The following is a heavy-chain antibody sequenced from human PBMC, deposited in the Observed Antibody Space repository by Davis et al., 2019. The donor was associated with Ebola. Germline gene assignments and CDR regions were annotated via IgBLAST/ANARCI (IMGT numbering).Heavy chain of an antibody. D-gene: IGHD6-6*01. V-gene: IGHV3-23*01. CDR2: ISGNSHNI. J-gene: IGHJ4*02. Sequence: PGGSLRLSCAASGFTVSSYAMGWVRQAPGKGLEWVSTISGNSHNIHYADSVEGRFTISRDDSKNTVYLQMNSLRAEDTAVYYCAREDRGSSFGYWGQGTLVTVSS. CDR1: GFTVSSYA. CDR3: AREDRGSSFGY.